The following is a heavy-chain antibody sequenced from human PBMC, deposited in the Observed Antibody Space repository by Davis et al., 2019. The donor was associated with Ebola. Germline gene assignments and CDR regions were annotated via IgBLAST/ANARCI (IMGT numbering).Heavy chain of an antibody. Sequence: PGGSLRLSCAASGFTFSGSAMHWVRQASGKGLKWVGRIRSKANSYATAYAASVKGRFTISRDDSKNTAYLQMNSLRAEDTAVYYCARVGVIVPGDYWGQGTLVTVSS. J-gene: IGHJ4*02. D-gene: IGHD3-3*01. CDR1: GFTFSGSA. V-gene: IGHV3-73*01. CDR2: IRSKANSYAT. CDR3: ARVGVIVPGDY.